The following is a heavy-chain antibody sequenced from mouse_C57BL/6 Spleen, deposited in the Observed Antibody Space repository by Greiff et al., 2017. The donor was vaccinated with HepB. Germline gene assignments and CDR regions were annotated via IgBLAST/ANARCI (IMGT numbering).Heavy chain of an antibody. CDR1: GYTFTSYW. V-gene: IGHV1-72*01. CDR2: IDPNSGGT. J-gene: IGHJ3*01. Sequence: QVQLQQPGAELVKPGASVKLSCKASGYTFTSYWMHWVKQRPGRGLEWIGRIDPNSGGTKYNEKFKSKATLTVDKPSSTAYMQLSSLTSEDSAVYYCARRGRYYDYSFAYWGQGTLVTVSA. CDR3: ARRGRYYDYSFAY. D-gene: IGHD2-4*01.